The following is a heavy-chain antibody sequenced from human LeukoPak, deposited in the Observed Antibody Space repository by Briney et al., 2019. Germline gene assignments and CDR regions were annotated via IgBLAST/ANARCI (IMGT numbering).Heavy chain of an antibody. J-gene: IGHJ5*02. CDR3: VRDGEGVAISVNFWFAP. D-gene: IGHD3-10*01. V-gene: IGHV1-8*01. Sequence: ASVKVSCKASGYTFTSYDINWVRQAPGLGLEWMGWMNPIKGSAGYAQKFRGRVTMTRDTSISTAYMELRSLTSEDTAVYYCVRDGEGVAISVNFWFAPWGQGTQVTVSS. CDR1: GYTFTSYD. CDR2: MNPIKGSA.